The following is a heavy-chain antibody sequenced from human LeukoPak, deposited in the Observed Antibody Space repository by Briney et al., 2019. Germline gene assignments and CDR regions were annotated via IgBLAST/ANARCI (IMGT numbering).Heavy chain of an antibody. CDR3: ARVLGSYALNY. Sequence: GGSLTLSFAASGFTFSDSYMGWLRQAPGKGLEWFSYISSSSSTIYYADSVTGRLTISRDNAKNSLYLQMSSLRAEDTAVYYCARVLGSYALNYWGQGTLVTVSS. V-gene: IGHV3-11*01. D-gene: IGHD1-26*01. J-gene: IGHJ4*02. CDR1: GFTFSDSY. CDR2: ISSSSSTI.